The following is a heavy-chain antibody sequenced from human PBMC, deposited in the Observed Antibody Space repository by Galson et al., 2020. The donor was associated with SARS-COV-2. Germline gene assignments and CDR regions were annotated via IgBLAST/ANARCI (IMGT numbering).Heavy chain of an antibody. CDR1: GFTFSSYE. CDR3: ASPMAPSYYYYCGMDV. J-gene: IGHJ6*02. CDR2: ISSSGSTI. Sequence: GGSLRLSCAASGFTFSSYEMNWVRQAPGKGLEWVSYISSSGSTIYYADSVKGRFTISRDNAKNSLYLQMNSLRAEDTAVYYCASPMAPSYYYYCGMDVWGQGTTVTVSS. V-gene: IGHV3-48*03.